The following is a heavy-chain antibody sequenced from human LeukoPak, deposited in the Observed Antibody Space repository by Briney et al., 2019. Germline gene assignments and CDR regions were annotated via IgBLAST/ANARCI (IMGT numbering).Heavy chain of an antibody. CDR1: GYTFTGYY. J-gene: IGHJ4*02. V-gene: IGHV1-2*02. D-gene: IGHD3-10*01. CDR3: ARSFYYGSGSTFDY. Sequence: GASVKVSCKASGYTFTGYYMDWVRQAPGQGLEWMGWINPNSGGTNYAQKFQGRVTMTRDTSISTAYMELSRLRSDDTAVYYCARSFYYGSGSTFDYWGQGNLVTVSS. CDR2: INPNSGGT.